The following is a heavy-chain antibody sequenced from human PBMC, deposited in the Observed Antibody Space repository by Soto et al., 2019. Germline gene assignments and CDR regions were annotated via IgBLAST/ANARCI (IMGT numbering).Heavy chain of an antibody. J-gene: IGHJ6*02. V-gene: IGHV1-69*02. Sequence: SVKVSCEASAGTFSSYTISWVRQAPGQGLEWMGRIIPILGIANYAQKFQGRVTITADKSTSTAYMELSSLRSEDTAVYYCARAPGGPKITMIGYYYYGMDVWGQGTTVTVS. D-gene: IGHD3-22*01. CDR1: AGTFSSYT. CDR3: ARAPGGPKITMIGYYYYGMDV. CDR2: IIPILGIA.